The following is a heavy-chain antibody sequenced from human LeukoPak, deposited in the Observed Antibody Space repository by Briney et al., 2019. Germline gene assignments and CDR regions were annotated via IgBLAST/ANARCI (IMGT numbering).Heavy chain of an antibody. D-gene: IGHD2-21*02. CDR2: ISAYNGNT. V-gene: IGHV1-18*01. CDR3: ARSTGVVTAKLNWFDP. Sequence: GASVKVSCKASGYTFTSYGISWVRQAPGQGLEWMGWISAYNGNTNYAQKLQGRVTMTTDTSTSTAYMELRSLRSDDTAVYYCARSTGVVTAKLNWFDPWGQGTLVTVSS. J-gene: IGHJ5*02. CDR1: GYTFTSYG.